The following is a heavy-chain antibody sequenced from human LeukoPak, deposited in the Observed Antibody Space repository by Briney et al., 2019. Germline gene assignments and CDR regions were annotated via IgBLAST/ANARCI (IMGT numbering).Heavy chain of an antibody. J-gene: IGHJ6*03. CDR3: ARVAAAGDYYHYYMDV. V-gene: IGHV3-53*01. CDR1: GFTVSSNY. Sequence: GGSLRLSCAASGFTVSSNYMSWVRQAPGKGLEWVSVIYSGGSTYYADSVKGRFTISRDNSKNTLYLQMNSLRAEDTAVYYCARVAAAGDYYHYYMDVWGKGTTVTVPS. CDR2: IYSGGST. D-gene: IGHD6-13*01.